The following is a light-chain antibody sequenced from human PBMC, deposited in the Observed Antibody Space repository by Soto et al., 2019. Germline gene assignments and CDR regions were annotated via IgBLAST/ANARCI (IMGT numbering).Light chain of an antibody. CDR2: GAS. CDR1: QSVSSN. J-gene: IGKJ4*01. V-gene: IGKV3-15*01. Sequence: EIVMTQSPATLSVSPGERATLSCRASQSVSSNLAWYQQTPGQAPRLLMYGASTRATGISARFSGSGSGTEFTLTISGLQSEDLAIYYCQQYDNWPSLTFGGGTRVEIK. CDR3: QQYDNWPSLT.